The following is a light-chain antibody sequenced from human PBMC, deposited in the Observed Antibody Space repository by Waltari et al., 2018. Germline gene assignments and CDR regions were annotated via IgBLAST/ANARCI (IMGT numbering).Light chain of an antibody. CDR1: NSDIDAYDY. Sequence: QSALTQPASVSGSPGQSITISCTGTNSDIDAYDYVSWYQQHPGKAPKLIVYDVSGRPPGMFKRFSGSKSDNTAALTISGRQDEDEADYYCSSYATSNTVVFGGGTKVTVL. V-gene: IGLV2-14*03. J-gene: IGLJ2*01. CDR3: SSYATSNTVV. CDR2: DVS.